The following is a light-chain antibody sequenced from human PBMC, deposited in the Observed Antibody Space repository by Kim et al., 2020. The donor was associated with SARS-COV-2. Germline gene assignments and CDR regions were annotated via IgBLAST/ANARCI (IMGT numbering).Light chain of an antibody. CDR2: DIF. V-gene: IGKV1-5*01. Sequence: GDRVTITCRASQRIGSWLAWYQQKPGKAPKLLMYDIFRLERWAPSRFSGSGSGTEFTLTISSLQPDGFATYVCQQYELYPWTFGQGAKV. CDR3: QQYELYPWT. CDR1: QRIGSW. J-gene: IGKJ1*01.